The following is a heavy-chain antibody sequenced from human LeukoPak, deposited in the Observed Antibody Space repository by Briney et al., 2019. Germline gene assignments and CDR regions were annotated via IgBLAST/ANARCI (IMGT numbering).Heavy chain of an antibody. CDR3: ARGFPTSSRWFDP. D-gene: IGHD6-6*01. CDR2: IDHSGSA. CDR1: GGSFSGYN. V-gene: IGHV4-34*01. J-gene: IGHJ5*02. Sequence: KPSETLSLTCGVYGGSFSGYNWTWIRLRPGKGLDWIGDIDHSGSAHYNPSLKSRVTISIDTSNKQFSLNLHSATAADTAVYYCARGFPTSSRWFDPWGQGTLVTVSS.